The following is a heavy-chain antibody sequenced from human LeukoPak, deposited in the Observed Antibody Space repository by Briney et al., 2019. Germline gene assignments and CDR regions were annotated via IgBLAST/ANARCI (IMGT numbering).Heavy chain of an antibody. V-gene: IGHV3-48*03. J-gene: IGHJ4*02. CDR1: GFTFSSYE. CDR2: ISSSGSTI. D-gene: IGHD2-2*01. Sequence: GGSLRLSCAASGFTFSSYEMNWVRQAPGKGLEWVSYISSSGSTIYYADSVKGRFTISRDNAKNSLYLQMNSLRAENRVFYYCGRGDVVRQQDYYFDYGGQETLVTVSS. CDR3: GRGDVVRQQDYYFDY.